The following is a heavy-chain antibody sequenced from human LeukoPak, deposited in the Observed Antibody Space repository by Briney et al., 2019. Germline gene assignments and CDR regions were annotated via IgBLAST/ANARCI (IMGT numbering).Heavy chain of an antibody. D-gene: IGHD7-27*01. V-gene: IGHV6-1*01. CDR1: GDSVSSNSAA. CDR3: ARGLGIVIDY. CDR2: TYYRSKWYN. Sequence: SQTLSLTCAISGDSVSSNSAAWNWTRQSPSRGFEWLGRTYYRSKWYNDYAVSVKSRISIKPDTSKNQFSLQLNSVTPEDTAVYYCARGLGIVIDYWSQGTLVTVSS. J-gene: IGHJ4*02.